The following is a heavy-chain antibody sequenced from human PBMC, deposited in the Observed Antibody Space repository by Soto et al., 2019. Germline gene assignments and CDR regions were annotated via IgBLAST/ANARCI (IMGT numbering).Heavy chain of an antibody. CDR2: INHSGST. V-gene: IGHV4-34*01. CDR1: GVSFSGYY. CDR3: ARDYNDFWSGHFDY. Sequence: SETMSLTCAVYGVSFSGYYWSWIRQPPGKGLEWIGEINHSGSTNYNPSLKSRVTISVDTSKNQFSLKLSSVTAADTAVYYCARDYNDFWSGHFDYWGQGALVTVSS. J-gene: IGHJ4*02. D-gene: IGHD3-3*01.